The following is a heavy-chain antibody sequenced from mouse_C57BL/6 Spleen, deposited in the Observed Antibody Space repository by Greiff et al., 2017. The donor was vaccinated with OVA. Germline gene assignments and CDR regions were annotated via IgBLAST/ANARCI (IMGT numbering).Heavy chain of an antibody. Sequence: DVQLQESGPGLVKPSQSLSLTCSVTGYSITSGYYWNWIRQFPGNKLEWMGYISYDGSNNYNPSLKNRISITRDTSKNQFFLKLNSVTTEDTATYYCAREGRGYFDYWGQGTTLTVSS. CDR3: AREGRGYFDY. J-gene: IGHJ2*01. CDR2: ISYDGSN. CDR1: GYSITSGYY. V-gene: IGHV3-6*01.